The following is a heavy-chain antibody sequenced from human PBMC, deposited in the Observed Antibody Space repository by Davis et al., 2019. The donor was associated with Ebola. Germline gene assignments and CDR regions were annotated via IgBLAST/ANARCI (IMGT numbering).Heavy chain of an antibody. CDR1: GFTFSSYW. CDR2: INSDGSST. Sequence: PGGSLRLSCAASGFTFSSYWMHWVRQAPGKGLVWVSRINSDGSSTSYADSVKGRFTISRDNAKNSLYLQMNSLRAEDTAVYYCARGGTMIVVVNTPFDYWGQGTLVTVSS. D-gene: IGHD3-22*01. CDR3: ARGGTMIVVVNTPFDY. V-gene: IGHV3-74*01. J-gene: IGHJ4*02.